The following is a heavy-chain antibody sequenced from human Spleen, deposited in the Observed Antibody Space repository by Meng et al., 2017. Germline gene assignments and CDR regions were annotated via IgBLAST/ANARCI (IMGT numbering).Heavy chain of an antibody. J-gene: IGHJ4*02. CDR3: TGHIDY. V-gene: IGHV3-15*01. CDR2: IKSKPDGETI. CDR1: GFHFSNAY. Sequence: EVNVGDLWWCWVESGCSLRFSWYGLGFHFSNAYMAWVRQVPGKRLEWVGRIKSKPDGETIDYASPVKGRFTISRDDSKNTVYLQMNSLKTEDTAMYYCTGHIDYWGQGTLVTVSS.